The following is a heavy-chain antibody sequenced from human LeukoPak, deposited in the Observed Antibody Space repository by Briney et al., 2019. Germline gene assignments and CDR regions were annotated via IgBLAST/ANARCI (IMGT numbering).Heavy chain of an antibody. CDR3: AKTGVSGFYNDY. CDR2: IWSDGTEK. V-gene: IGHV3-33*06. D-gene: IGHD3-3*01. Sequence: PVRSLRLSCAASGFTYSHYGMHWVRQAPGKGLEWVAVIWSDGTEKYYGDAVKGRFTISRDNSRNTLYLQMNSLRGEDTAVYYCAKTGVSGFYNDYWGQGTLVTVSS. CDR1: GFTYSHYG. J-gene: IGHJ4*02.